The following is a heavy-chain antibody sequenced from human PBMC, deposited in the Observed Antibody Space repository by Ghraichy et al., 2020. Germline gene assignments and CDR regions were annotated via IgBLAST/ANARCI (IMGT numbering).Heavy chain of an antibody. J-gene: IGHJ4*02. D-gene: IGHD3-16*01. CDR1: GFTFDSYE. V-gene: IGHV3-48*03. Sequence: GGSLRLSCAASGFTFDSYEMSWVRQAPGMGLEWVSFISSSGATIYYADSVKGRFTISRDNAKNSLFLQINSLRAEDTALYFCARHEGGSRALGYWGQGTLVTVSS. CDR2: ISSSGATI. CDR3: ARHEGGSRALGY.